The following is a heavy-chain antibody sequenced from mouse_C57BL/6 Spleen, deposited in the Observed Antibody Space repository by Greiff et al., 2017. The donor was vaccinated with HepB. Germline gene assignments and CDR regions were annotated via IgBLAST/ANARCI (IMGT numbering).Heavy chain of an antibody. CDR2: ISSGGDYI. D-gene: IGHD4-1*01. CDR3: TKLGRWYFDV. Sequence: EVKLMESGEGLVKPGGSLKLSCAASGFTFSSYAMSWVRQTPEKRLEWVAYISSGGDYIYYADTVKGRFTISRDNARNTLYLQMSSLKSEDTAMYYCTKLGRWYFDVWGTGTTVTVSS. CDR1: GFTFSSYA. J-gene: IGHJ1*03. V-gene: IGHV5-9-1*02.